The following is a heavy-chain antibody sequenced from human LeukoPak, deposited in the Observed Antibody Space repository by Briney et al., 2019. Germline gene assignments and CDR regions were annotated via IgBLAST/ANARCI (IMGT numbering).Heavy chain of an antibody. CDR1: GFTFSSYA. J-gene: IGHJ5*02. CDR2: ISGSGGST. V-gene: IGHV3-23*01. CDR3: AKERSRGYYYGSSGYYIGPFVSWFDP. D-gene: IGHD3-22*01. Sequence: GGSLRLSCAASGFTFSSYAMSWVRQAPGKGLEWVSAISGSGGSTYYADSVEGRFTISRDNSKNTLYLQMNSLRAEDTAVYYCAKERSRGYYYGSSGYYIGPFVSWFDPWGQGTLVTVSS.